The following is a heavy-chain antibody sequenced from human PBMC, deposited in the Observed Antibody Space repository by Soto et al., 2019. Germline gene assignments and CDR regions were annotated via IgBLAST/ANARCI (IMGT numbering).Heavy chain of an antibody. D-gene: IGHD2-15*01. V-gene: IGHV1-3*01. CDR3: ASCGGSCSEYNWFDP. CDR2: INAGNGNT. J-gene: IGHJ5*02. Sequence: GASVKVSCKASGYTFTSYAMHWVRQAPGQRLEWMGWINAGNGNTKYSQKFQGRVTITRDTSASTAYMELSSLRSEDTAVYYCASCGGSCSEYNWFDPWGQGTLVTVSS. CDR1: GYTFTSYA.